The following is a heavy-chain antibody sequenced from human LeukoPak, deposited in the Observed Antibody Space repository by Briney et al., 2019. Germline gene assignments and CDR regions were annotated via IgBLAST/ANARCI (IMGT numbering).Heavy chain of an antibody. J-gene: IGHJ4*02. D-gene: IGHD6-19*01. CDR3: ASRSGWRYFDY. CDR2: ISGSGGST. Sequence: GGSLRLSCAASGFTFSSYGMSCVRPAPGKGLEWVSAISGSGGSTYYADSVKGRFTISRDNSKNTLYLQMNSLRAEDTAVYYCASRSGWRYFDYWGQGTLVTVSS. CDR1: GFTFSSYG. V-gene: IGHV3-23*01.